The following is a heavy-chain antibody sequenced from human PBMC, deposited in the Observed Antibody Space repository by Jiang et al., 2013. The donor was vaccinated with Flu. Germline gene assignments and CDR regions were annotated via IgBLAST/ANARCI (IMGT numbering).Heavy chain of an antibody. CDR2: INPQSGGT. V-gene: IGHV1-2*02. J-gene: IGHJ6*02. CDR3: ARSMGRRVVTAALDA. D-gene: IGHD3-10*01. CDR1: GYIFSDYY. Sequence: QSGSELKKPGASVKVSCKASGYIFSDYYIHWVRRAPGQGLEWMGWINPQSGGTHFAQKFQDAVTLTRDTSTNTAYMEVTRLKSDDTAMYYCARSMGRRVVTAALDAWGQGTRSPCP.